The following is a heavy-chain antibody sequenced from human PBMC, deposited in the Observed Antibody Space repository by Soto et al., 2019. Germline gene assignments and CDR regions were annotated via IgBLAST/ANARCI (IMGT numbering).Heavy chain of an antibody. J-gene: IGHJ4*02. CDR1: ENTLTELT. D-gene: IGHD1-26*01. Sequence: ASVNVSWKFPENTLTELTMDWLRQAPGKGLEWMGRSAPEEGEPIYPQKFQGRVSMTEDPSTDTAYMELTSLRSEDTAVYFCAADRKIVGTIGAFDFWGQGTLVTVSS. CDR2: SAPEEGEP. V-gene: IGHV1-24*01. CDR3: AADRKIVGTIGAFDF.